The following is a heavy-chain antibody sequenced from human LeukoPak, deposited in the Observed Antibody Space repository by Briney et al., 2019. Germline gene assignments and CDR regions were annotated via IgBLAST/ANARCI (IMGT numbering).Heavy chain of an antibody. Sequence: SETLSLTCAVYGGSFSGYYWSWIRQPPGKGLEWIGEINHSGSTNYNPSLKSRVTISVDTSKNQFSLKLSSVTAADTAVYYCARGFEVPAAISCYYMDVWGKGTTVTVSS. CDR2: INHSGST. V-gene: IGHV4-34*01. J-gene: IGHJ6*03. CDR3: ARGFEVPAAISCYYMDV. D-gene: IGHD2-2*01. CDR1: GGSFSGYY.